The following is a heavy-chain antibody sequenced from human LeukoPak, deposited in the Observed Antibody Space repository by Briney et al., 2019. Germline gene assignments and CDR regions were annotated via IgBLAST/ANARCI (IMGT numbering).Heavy chain of an antibody. D-gene: IGHD5-12*01. CDR1: GFTFTDYL. CDR3: ARLAMIAPRAFDI. V-gene: IGHV1-46*01. Sequence: ASVKVSCKASGFTFTDYLMHWVRQAPGQGLEWMGIINYSGVITSYAPEFQGRVTMTSDTSTSTVYMELSSLRSEDTGVYYCARLAMIAPRAFDIWGQGTMVTVSS. CDR2: INYSGVIT. J-gene: IGHJ3*02.